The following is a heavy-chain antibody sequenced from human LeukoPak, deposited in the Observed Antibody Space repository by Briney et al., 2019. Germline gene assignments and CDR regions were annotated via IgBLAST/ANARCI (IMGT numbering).Heavy chain of an antibody. V-gene: IGHV4-34*01. CDR1: GGSFSGYY. J-gene: IGHJ4*02. D-gene: IGHD1-7*01. CDR2: INHSGST. CDR3: ARSSRELGGYAPWELMPPFDY. Sequence: SETQSLTCAVYGGSFSGYYWSWIRQPPGKGLEWIGEINHSGSTNYNPSPKSRVTISVDTSKNQFSLKLSSVTAADTAVYYCARSSRELGGYAPWELMPPFDYWGQGTLVTVSS.